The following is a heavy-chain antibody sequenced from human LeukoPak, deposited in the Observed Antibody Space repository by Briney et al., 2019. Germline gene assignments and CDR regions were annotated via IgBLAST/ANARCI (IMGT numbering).Heavy chain of an antibody. CDR2: IKQDGSEK. V-gene: IGHV3-7*01. CDR1: GFTFGSIW. J-gene: IGHJ5*02. Sequence: GGPWRFPCEAPGFTFGSIWLSWFGRAPGKGLSGVANIKQDGSEKYYVDSVKGRFTISRDNAKNSLYLQMNSLRAEDTAVYYCARDLNYGDYLPNWFDPWGQGTLVTVSS. CDR3: ARDLNYGDYLPNWFDP. D-gene: IGHD4-17*01.